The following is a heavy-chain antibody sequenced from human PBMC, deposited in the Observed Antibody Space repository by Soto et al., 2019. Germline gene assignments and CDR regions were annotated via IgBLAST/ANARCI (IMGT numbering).Heavy chain of an antibody. CDR3: AGRELLQTAVDP. CDR2: IIPIFGTA. D-gene: IGHD1-26*01. CDR1: GGTFSSYA. J-gene: IGHJ5*02. V-gene: IGHV1-69*12. Sequence: QVQLVQSGAEVKKPGSSVKVSCKASGGTFSSYAISWVRQAPGQGLEWMGGIIPIFGTANYAQKFQGRVTMSADESTSTAYVELSSLRADDTAVYYCAGRELLQTAVDPWGQGTLVTVSS.